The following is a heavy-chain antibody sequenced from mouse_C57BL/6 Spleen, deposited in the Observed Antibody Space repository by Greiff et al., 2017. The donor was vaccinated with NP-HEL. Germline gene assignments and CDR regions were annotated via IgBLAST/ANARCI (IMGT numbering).Heavy chain of an antibody. Sequence: EVQLQQSGPELVKPGASVKISCKASGYTFTDYYMNWVKQSHGKSLEWIGDINPNNGGTSYNQKFKGKATLTVDKSSSTAYMELRSLTSEDSAVYYCARADYDYDDWYFDVWGTGTTVTVSS. CDR3: ARADYDYDDWYFDV. CDR1: GYTFTDYY. CDR2: INPNNGGT. J-gene: IGHJ1*03. V-gene: IGHV1-26*01. D-gene: IGHD2-4*01.